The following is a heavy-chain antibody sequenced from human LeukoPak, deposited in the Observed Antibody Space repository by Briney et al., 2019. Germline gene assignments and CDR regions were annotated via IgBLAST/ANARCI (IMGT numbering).Heavy chain of an antibody. V-gene: IGHV3-30*04. Sequence: GGSLRLSCAASGFTFSRHATHWVRQAPGKGLEWVAVISYDGSNKYYADSVKGRFTISRDNSKNTLYLQMNSLRAEDTAVYYCARGWDYWGQGTLVTVSS. D-gene: IGHD2-15*01. CDR3: ARGWDY. CDR2: ISYDGSNK. J-gene: IGHJ4*02. CDR1: GFTFSRHA.